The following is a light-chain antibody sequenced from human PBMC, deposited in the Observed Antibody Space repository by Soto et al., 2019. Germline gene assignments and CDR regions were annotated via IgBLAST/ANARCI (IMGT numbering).Light chain of an antibody. CDR1: NSDVGDYNY. J-gene: IGLJ2*01. Sequence: QSALTQPASVSGSPGRSITISCTGTNSDVGDYNYVSWYQHHPGKAPKLMIYEVTNRPSGVSNRFSGSKSGNTASLTISGLQAEDEADYYCSSYASSTTYVVFGGGTKLTVL. V-gene: IGLV2-14*01. CDR2: EVT. CDR3: SSYASSTTYVV.